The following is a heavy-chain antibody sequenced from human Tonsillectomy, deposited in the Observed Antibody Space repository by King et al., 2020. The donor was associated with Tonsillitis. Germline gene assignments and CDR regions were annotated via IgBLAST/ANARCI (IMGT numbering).Heavy chain of an antibody. V-gene: IGHV4-59*02. CDR1: GASVSSFY. D-gene: IGHD7-27*01. Sequence: QLQESGPGLVKPSETLSLTCTVSGASVSSFYWSWIRQPPGKGLEWVGSISSTGTTNYNPSLKSPVTISVDTAKNQFSLLLTSVPAADAALYFCSRDRPDWGDWYFDLWGRGTLVTVSS. CDR2: ISSTGTT. CDR3: SRDRPDWGDWYFDL. J-gene: IGHJ2*01.